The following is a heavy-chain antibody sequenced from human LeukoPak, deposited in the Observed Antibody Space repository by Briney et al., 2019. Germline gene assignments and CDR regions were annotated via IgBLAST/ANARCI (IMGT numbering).Heavy chain of an antibody. Sequence: GASVKVSCKASGYTFTGCYMHWVRQAPGQGLEWMGWINPNSGGTNYAQKFQGRVTMTRDTSISTAYMELSRLRSDDTAVYYCARGRSTGSNWFDPWGQGTLVTVSS. CDR1: GYTFTGCY. D-gene: IGHD1-14*01. CDR3: ARGRSTGSNWFDP. J-gene: IGHJ5*02. CDR2: INPNSGGT. V-gene: IGHV1-2*02.